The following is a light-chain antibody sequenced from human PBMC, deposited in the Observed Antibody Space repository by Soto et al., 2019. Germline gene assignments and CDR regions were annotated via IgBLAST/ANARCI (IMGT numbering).Light chain of an antibody. J-gene: IGKJ5*01. CDR1: QSISSY. CDR3: QQFNSYPIT. V-gene: IGKV1-39*01. Sequence: IQWTQSPSSLSASVGDRVTITCRASQSISSYLNWYQQKPGKAPKLLIYAASSLQSGVPSRFSGSGSGTEFTLTIGGLQPDDFATYYCQQFNSYPITFGQGTRLEIK. CDR2: AAS.